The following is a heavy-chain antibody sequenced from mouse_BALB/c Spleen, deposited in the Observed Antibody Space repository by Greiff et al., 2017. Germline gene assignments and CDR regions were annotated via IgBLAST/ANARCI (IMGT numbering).Heavy chain of an antibody. D-gene: IGHD3-2*01. V-gene: IGHV1-82*01. Sequence: VQLQQSGPELVKPGASVKISCKASGYAFSSSWMNWVKQRPGQGLEWIGRIYPGDGDTNYNGKFKGKATLTADKSSSTAYMQLSSLTSVDSAVYLCARYDSSGDWGQGTLVTVSA. J-gene: IGHJ3*01. CDR2: IYPGDGDT. CDR3: ARYDSSGD. CDR1: GYAFSSSW.